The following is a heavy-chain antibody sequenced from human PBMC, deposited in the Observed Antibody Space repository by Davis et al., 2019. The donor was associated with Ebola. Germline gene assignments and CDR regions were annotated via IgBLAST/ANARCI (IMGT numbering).Heavy chain of an antibody. D-gene: IGHD3-3*01. J-gene: IGHJ4*02. CDR2: IYYSGST. CDR3: ARATYYDPSIDY. CDR1: GGSISSYY. V-gene: IGHV4-59*12. Sequence: SETLSLTCTVSGGSISSYYWSWIRQPPGKGLEWIGYIYYSGSTNYNPSLKSRVTISVDTSKNQFSLKLSSVTAADTAVYYCARATYYDPSIDYWGQGTLVTVSS.